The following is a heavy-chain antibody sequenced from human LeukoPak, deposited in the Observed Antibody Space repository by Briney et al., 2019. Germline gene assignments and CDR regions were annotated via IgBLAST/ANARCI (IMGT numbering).Heavy chain of an antibody. CDR3: GRHGDGSSYHFDY. CDR1: GDSISCYS. CDR2: MCISGNT. V-gene: IGHV4-4*07. J-gene: IGHJ4*02. D-gene: IGHD3-22*01. Sequence: SETLSLTCTVSGDSISCYSWICIRQPAGKGLEWIGPMCISGNTKYNPSLKSRVTMSLDTSKNQFSLNLSSVTAADTAVYYCGRHGDGSSYHFDYWGQGTLVTVSS.